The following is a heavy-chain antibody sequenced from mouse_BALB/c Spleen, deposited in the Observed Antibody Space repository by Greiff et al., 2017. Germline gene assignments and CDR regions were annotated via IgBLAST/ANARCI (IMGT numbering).Heavy chain of an antibody. V-gene: IGHV5-6*01. CDR3: AREVTAGAMDY. CDR1: GFTFSSYG. D-gene: IGHD1-2*01. Sequence: EVQVVESGGDLVKPGGSLTLSCAASGFTFSSYGMSWVRPTPDKRLEWVAPISSGGSYTYYPDSVQGRFTISRDNAKNTLYLQMSSLKSEDTAMYYCAREVTAGAMDYWGQGTSVTVSS. J-gene: IGHJ4*01. CDR2: ISSGGSYT.